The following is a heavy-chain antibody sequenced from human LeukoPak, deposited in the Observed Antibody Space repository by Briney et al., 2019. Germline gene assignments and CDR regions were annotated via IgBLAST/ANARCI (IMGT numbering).Heavy chain of an antibody. Sequence: PGGSLRLSCAAPGFPFSSYGMHWVRQAPGKGLEWVAVISYDGSNKYYADSVKSRFTIPRDNSKNTLYLQMNSLRAEDTAVYYCAKGYVGYCSSTSCYNWFDPWGQGTLVTVSS. CDR3: AKGYVGYCSSTSCYNWFDP. J-gene: IGHJ5*02. V-gene: IGHV3-30*18. D-gene: IGHD2-2*03. CDR2: ISYDGSNK. CDR1: GFPFSSYG.